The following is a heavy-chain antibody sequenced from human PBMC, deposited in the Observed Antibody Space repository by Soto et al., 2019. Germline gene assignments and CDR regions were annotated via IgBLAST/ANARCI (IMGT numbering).Heavy chain of an antibody. J-gene: IGHJ6*02. CDR2: IYPLDSYT. CDR3: ARVIVRQVSTMGGMDV. V-gene: IGHV5-51*01. CDR1: GYSFTHKW. D-gene: IGHD2-21*01. Sequence: PGESVKISCQASGYSFTHKWIARVRQRPGKGLEWLGVIYPLDSYTKYSPSFEGQVTMSVDKSVKTASLLLNSLKASDTAIYFCARVIVRQVSTMGGMDVWGQGTTVTVSS.